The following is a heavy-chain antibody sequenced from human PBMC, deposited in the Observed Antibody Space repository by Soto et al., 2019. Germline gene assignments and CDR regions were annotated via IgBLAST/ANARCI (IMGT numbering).Heavy chain of an antibody. J-gene: IGHJ4*02. Sequence: SVKVSCKASGGTFSSYAISWVRQAPGQGLEWMGGIIPIFGTANYAQKFQGRVTITADESTSTAYMELSSLRSEDTAVYYCASARNDYDPNGEDFWGQGTLVTVSS. CDR2: IIPIFGTA. CDR3: ASARNDYDPNGEDF. D-gene: IGHD4-17*01. V-gene: IGHV1-69*13. CDR1: GGTFSSYA.